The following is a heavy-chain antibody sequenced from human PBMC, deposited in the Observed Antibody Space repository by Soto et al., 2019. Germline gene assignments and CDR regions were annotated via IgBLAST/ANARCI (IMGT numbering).Heavy chain of an antibody. D-gene: IGHD3-22*01. Sequence: PSDSLSPTSSSFGPPISTSYWSWIRQPPGKGLEWIGYSYYTGNAKYNPSLGSRVTISIDTSKNQFSLKLNFLTAADTAVYYCARHGYNSGWY. J-gene: IGHJ2*01. CDR2: SYYTGNA. V-gene: IGHV4-59*08. CDR1: GPPISTSY. CDR3: ARHGYNSGWY.